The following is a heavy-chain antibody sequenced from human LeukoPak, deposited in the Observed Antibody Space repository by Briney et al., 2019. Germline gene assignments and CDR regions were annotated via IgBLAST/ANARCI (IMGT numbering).Heavy chain of an antibody. CDR3: ARDLYSSAWYGIH. V-gene: IGHV3-21*04. J-gene: IGHJ4*02. D-gene: IGHD6-19*01. Sequence: GGSLRLSCAASGFTFSSYSMNWVRQAPGRGLEWVSSISSSSSYIYYADSVKGRFTISRDTSKNTLYLQMNSLRVDDTAVYYCARDLYSSAWYGIHWGQGTLVTVSS. CDR1: GFTFSSYS. CDR2: ISSSSSYI.